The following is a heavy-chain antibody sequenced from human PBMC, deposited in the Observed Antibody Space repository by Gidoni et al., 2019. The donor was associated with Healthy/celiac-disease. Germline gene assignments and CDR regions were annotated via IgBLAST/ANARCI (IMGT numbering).Heavy chain of an antibody. J-gene: IGHJ6*02. V-gene: IGHV3-7*01. CDR1: GFTVSSYW. CDR3: ARDPTYSNYGYYYYYGMDV. Sequence: EVQLVESGGGLVQPGGSLRLSCAASGFTVSSYWMSWVRQAPGKGLEWVANIKQDGSEKYYVDSVKGRFTISRDNAKNSLYLQMNSLRAEDTAVYYCARDPTYSNYGYYYYYGMDVWGQGTTVTVSS. CDR2: IKQDGSEK. D-gene: IGHD4-4*01.